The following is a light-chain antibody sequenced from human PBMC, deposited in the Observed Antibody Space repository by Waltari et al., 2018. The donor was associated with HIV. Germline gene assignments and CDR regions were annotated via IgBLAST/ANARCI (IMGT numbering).Light chain of an antibody. V-gene: IGLV2-14*01. CDR1: SGAVGGYNF. Sequence: QSALTQPASVSGSLGQSITISCTGTSGAVGGYNFVSWSQQHPGKAPKLIIYKVNSRPSGVSIRFSGSRSANTASLTIAGLQAEDEADYFCCSYTSSGPRYVLFGGGTRLTVL. J-gene: IGLJ2*01. CDR3: CSYTSSGPRYVL. CDR2: KVN.